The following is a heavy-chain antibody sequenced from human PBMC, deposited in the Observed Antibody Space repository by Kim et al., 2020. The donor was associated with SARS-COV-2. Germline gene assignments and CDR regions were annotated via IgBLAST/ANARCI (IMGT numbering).Heavy chain of an antibody. Sequence: LQSLVTISVDTSKNQFSLRLSSVTAADTAVYYCARFTYYYESSGYYCFDYWGQGTLVTVSS. D-gene: IGHD3-22*01. J-gene: IGHJ4*02. V-gene: IGHV4-39*07. CDR3: ARFTYYYESSGYYCFDY.